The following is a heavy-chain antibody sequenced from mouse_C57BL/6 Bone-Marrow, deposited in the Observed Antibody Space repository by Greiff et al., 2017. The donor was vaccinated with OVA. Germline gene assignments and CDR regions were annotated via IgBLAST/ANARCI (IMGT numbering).Heavy chain of an antibody. V-gene: IGHV2-2*01. CDR3: ARRSNWGPHFDY. CDR2: IWSGGST. J-gene: IGHJ2*01. D-gene: IGHD4-1*01. CDR1: GFSLTSYG. Sequence: VKLVESGPGLVQPSQSLSITCTVSGFSLTSYGVHWVRQYPGKGLEWLGVIWSGGSTDYNAAFISRLSISKDNTKSQVFFKMNSLLADDTAIYYCARRSNWGPHFDYWGQGTTLTVSS.